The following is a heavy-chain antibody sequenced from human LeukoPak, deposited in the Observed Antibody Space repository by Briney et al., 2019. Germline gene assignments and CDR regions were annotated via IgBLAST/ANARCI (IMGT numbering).Heavy chain of an antibody. V-gene: IGHV3-7*03. D-gene: IGHD2-21*02. CDR2: INRDGSKN. J-gene: IGHJ3*01. CDR1: EFTFGSYW. CDR3: ARDSSPYCGDDCYFDAFDL. Sequence: GGSLRLSCAASEFTFGSYWMTWVRQALGKGLEWVANINRDGSKNHFVDSVKGRFTISRDNAKNFLYLQMNSLRAEDTAVYFCARDSSPYCGDDCYFDAFDLWGQGTMVTVSS.